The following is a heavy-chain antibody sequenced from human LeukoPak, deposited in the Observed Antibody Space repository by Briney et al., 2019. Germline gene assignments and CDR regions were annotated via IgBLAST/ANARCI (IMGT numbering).Heavy chain of an antibody. CDR2: INHSGST. CDR1: GVYFRYYS. D-gene: IGHD3-22*01. Sequence: SETLSLTCALYGVYFRYYSWTCIRQPPGKGLEWIGEINHSGSTNYNPSLKSPVTISVDTSKNQFSLKLSSVTAADTAVYYCARGSSAYDSYYYYYMDVWGKGTTVTVSS. CDR3: ARGSSAYDSYYYYYMDV. V-gene: IGHV4-34*01. J-gene: IGHJ6*03.